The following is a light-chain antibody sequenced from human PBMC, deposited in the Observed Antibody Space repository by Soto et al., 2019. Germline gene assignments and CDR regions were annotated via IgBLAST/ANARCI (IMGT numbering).Light chain of an antibody. J-gene: IGLJ1*01. CDR1: SSDVGGYNS. V-gene: IGLV2-14*01. CDR3: SSYTSTSTPCV. CDR2: EVS. Sequence: QSVLTQPASVSGSPGQSITISCTGTSSDVGGYNSVSWYQQHPGKAHKLMIYEVSNRPSGVSNRFSGSKSGSTASLTISGLEAEDEADYYCSSYTSTSTPCVFGTGTKVTV.